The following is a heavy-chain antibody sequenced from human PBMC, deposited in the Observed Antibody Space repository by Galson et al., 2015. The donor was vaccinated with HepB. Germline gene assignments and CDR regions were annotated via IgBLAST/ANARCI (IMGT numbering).Heavy chain of an antibody. CDR3: AKELSGTTYWFDP. CDR1: GFTFSSHA. D-gene: IGHD1-7*01. Sequence: SLRLSCAASGFTFSSHAMSWVRQAPGKGLEWVSAISGSGGSTPYADSVKGRFTISRDNSKNTLYLQMSFLRADDTAVYYCAKELSGTTYWFDPWGQGTLVTVSS. CDR2: ISGSGGST. V-gene: IGHV3-23*01. J-gene: IGHJ5*02.